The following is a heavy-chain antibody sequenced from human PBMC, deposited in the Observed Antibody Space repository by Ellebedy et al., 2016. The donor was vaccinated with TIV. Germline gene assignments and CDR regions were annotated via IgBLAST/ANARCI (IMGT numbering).Heavy chain of an antibody. D-gene: IGHD1-1*01. Sequence: GGSLRLSCAASGFTVSSTYMSWVRQAPGKGLEWVSVIYSGGSTYYAGSVKGRFTISRDNAKNSLYLQMNSLRADDAAVYYCARVPTGTTRFFYYNMDVWGQGTTVTVSS. J-gene: IGHJ6*02. V-gene: IGHV3-66*01. CDR2: IYSGGST. CDR1: GFTVSSTY. CDR3: ARVPTGTTRFFYYNMDV.